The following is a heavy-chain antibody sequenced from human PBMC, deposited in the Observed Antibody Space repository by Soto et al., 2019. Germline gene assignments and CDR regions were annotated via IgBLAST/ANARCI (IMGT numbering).Heavy chain of an antibody. D-gene: IGHD4-4*01. Sequence: GGSLRLSCAASGFTFSNYGMSWVRQAPGKGLEWVSAISGSGGTTYYADSVKGRFTISRDNSKNTLYLQMNSLRAEDTAVYYCAKDNGDYTFDYWGQGTLVTVSS. CDR3: AKDNGDYTFDY. J-gene: IGHJ4*02. V-gene: IGHV3-23*01. CDR2: ISGSGGTT. CDR1: GFTFSNYG.